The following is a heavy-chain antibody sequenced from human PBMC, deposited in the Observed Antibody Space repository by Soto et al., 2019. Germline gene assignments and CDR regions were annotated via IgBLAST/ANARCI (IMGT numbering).Heavy chain of an antibody. CDR3: ARLNGYCVSTNCHAYYGTDV. J-gene: IGHJ6*02. CDR1: GGSISSGDYY. V-gene: IGHV4-30-4*01. Sequence: SETLSLTCTVSGGSISSGDYYWSWIRQPPGKGLEWIGSIYYSGSTYYNPSLKSRVTISVDTSKNEFSLRLSSVTAADTAVYYCARLNGYCVSTNCHAYYGTDVWGQGTTVTVSS. CDR2: IYYSGST. D-gene: IGHD2-2*03.